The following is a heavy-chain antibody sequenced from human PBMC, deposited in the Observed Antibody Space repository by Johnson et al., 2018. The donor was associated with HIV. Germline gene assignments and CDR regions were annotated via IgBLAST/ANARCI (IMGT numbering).Heavy chain of an antibody. D-gene: IGHD1-26*01. CDR1: GFTFDDYA. J-gene: IGHJ3*02. CDR3: ARVRAGRENAFDI. Sequence: VQLVESGGGVVQPGRSLRLSCAASGFTFDDYAMHWVRQAPGKGLEWVSGISWNSGSVDYADSVKGRFTISRDNAKNSLYLQMNSLRAEDTAVYYCARVRAGRENAFDIWGQGTMVTVSS. V-gene: IGHV3-9*01. CDR2: ISWNSGSV.